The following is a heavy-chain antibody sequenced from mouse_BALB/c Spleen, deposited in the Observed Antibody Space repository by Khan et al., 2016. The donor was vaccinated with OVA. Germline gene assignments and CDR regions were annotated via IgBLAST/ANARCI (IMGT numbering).Heavy chain of an antibody. Sequence: QIQLVQSGPELKKPGDTVKISCKASGYTFTNYGMNWVKQAPGKGLKWMGWINTYTGEPTYADDFKGRFAFSLETSASTVYLRINHLKNEDTATYFCARPPYFSYVMVYWGQGTSVTVSS. V-gene: IGHV9-3-1*01. J-gene: IGHJ4*01. CDR2: INTYTGEP. D-gene: IGHD2-10*01. CDR1: GYTFTNYG. CDR3: ARPPYFSYVMVY.